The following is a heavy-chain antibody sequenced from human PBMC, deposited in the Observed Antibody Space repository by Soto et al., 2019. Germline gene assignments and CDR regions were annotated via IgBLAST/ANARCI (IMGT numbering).Heavy chain of an antibody. V-gene: IGHV1-69*02. J-gene: IGHJ3*02. CDR1: GGTFNVYT. D-gene: IGHD6-13*01. CDR2: IIPMLAIT. CDR3: ALGSWSGETFDI. Sequence: QVQLVQSGAEVKKPGSSVKVSCKASGGTFNVYTIIWVRQAPGQGLEWMGRIIPMLAITNYAQRFQGRVMLTAETSTTTAYMALSSLTSEDTAVYYCALGSWSGETFDIWGQGTLVTVSS.